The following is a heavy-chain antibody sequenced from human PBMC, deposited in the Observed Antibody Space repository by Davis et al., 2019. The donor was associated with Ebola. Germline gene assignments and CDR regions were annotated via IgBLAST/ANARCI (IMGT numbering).Heavy chain of an antibody. CDR1: GFTFSDYY. V-gene: IGHV3-11*04. D-gene: IGHD1-26*01. CDR3: ARDHSMGFDYYYYGMDV. CDR2: ISSSSSTI. J-gene: IGHJ6*02. Sequence: GESLKISCAASGFTFSDYYMSWIRQAPGKGLEWVSYISSSSSTIYYADSVKGRFTISRDNAKNSLYLQMNSLRDEDTAAYYCARDHSMGFDYYYYGMDVWGQGTTVTVSS.